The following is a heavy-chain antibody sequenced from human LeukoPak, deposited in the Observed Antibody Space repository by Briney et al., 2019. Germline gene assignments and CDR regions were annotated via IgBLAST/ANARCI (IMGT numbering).Heavy chain of an antibody. J-gene: IGHJ6*02. CDR1: GYTFTSYG. D-gene: IGHD6-13*01. Sequence: ASVKVSCKASGYTFTSYGISWVRQAPGQGLEWMGWISAYNGNTNYAQKLQGRVTMTTDTSTSTAYMELRSLRSDDTAVYYCARDSPDRQQLVRNNYYYYYGMDVWGQGTTVTVSS. V-gene: IGHV1-18*01. CDR2: ISAYNGNT. CDR3: ARDSPDRQQLVRNNYYYYYGMDV.